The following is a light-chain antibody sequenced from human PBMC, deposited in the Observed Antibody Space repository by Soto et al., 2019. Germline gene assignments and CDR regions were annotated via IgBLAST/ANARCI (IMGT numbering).Light chain of an antibody. Sequence: QSVLTQPPSVSAAPGRKVTISCSGSSSNIGNNYVSWYQQLPGTAPKLLIYDNHKRPSGIPDRFSGSKSGTSATLGITGLQTGDEADYYCGTWDSSLSAVVFGGGTKVTVL. CDR1: SSNIGNNY. J-gene: IGLJ2*01. CDR2: DNH. V-gene: IGLV1-51*01. CDR3: GTWDSSLSAVV.